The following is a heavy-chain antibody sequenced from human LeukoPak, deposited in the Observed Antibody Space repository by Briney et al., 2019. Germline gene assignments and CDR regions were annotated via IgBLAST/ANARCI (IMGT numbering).Heavy chain of an antibody. J-gene: IGHJ4*02. Sequence: SGGSLRLSCAASGFTFDDYAMHWVRQASGKGLEWVGRIRSKAYSYATAYAASVKGRFTISRDDSKNTAYLQMNSLKTEDTAVYYCTRSGANSSGWFEGYWGQGIPVTVSS. CDR1: GFTFDDYA. D-gene: IGHD6-19*01. CDR3: TRSGANSSGWFEGY. CDR2: IRSKAYSYAT. V-gene: IGHV3-73*01.